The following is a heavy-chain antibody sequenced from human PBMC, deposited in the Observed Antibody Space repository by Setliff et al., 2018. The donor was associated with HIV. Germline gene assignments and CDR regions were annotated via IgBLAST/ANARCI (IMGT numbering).Heavy chain of an antibody. CDR2: ISSSGSTI. J-gene: IGHJ4*02. Sequence: GGSLRLSCAASGFTFSSYEMNWVRQAPGKGLEWVSYISSSGSTIYYADSVKGRFITFRDNAKNSLYLQMNSLRAEDTAVYYCAKLQEGHVYSHYDSWGQGTLVTVSS. V-gene: IGHV3-48*03. CDR1: GFTFSSYE. CDR3: AKLQEGHVYSHYDS. D-gene: IGHD2-21*01.